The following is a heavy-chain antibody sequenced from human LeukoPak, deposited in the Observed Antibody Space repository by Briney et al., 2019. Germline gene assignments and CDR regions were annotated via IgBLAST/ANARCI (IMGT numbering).Heavy chain of an antibody. CDR3: ARGQARYYDCSGYGPEVH. CDR1: GCTLTGYY. D-gene: IGHD3-22*01. Sequence: GASVKVSCKASGCTLTGYYMHGVRQAPGQGLEWMGWISAYKGNTNYAQKRQGRVTITTDISTSPAYMDLTSLRSDDPAVYYCARGQARYYDCSGYGPEVHWGQGTLVTVSS. V-gene: IGHV1-18*04. J-gene: IGHJ4*02. CDR2: ISAYKGNT.